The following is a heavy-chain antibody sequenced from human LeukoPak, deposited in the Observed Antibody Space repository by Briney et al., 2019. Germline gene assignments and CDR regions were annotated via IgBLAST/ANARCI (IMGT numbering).Heavy chain of an antibody. CDR2: IYHSGST. Sequence: PSQTLSLTCAVSGGSISSGGYSWSWIRQPSGKGLEWNGYIYHSGSTYYNPSLKSRVTISVDRSKNQFSLKLSSVTAADTAVYYCARTITIFGGDWFDPWGQGTLVTVSS. J-gene: IGHJ5*02. CDR1: GGSISSGGYS. CDR3: ARTITIFGGDWFDP. D-gene: IGHD3-3*01. V-gene: IGHV4-30-2*01.